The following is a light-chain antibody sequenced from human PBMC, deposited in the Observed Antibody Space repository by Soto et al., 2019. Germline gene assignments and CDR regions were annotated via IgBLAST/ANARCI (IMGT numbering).Light chain of an antibody. CDR2: EIK. J-gene: IGLJ1*01. V-gene: IGLV2-14*03. CDR3: SSYTSSSTRV. CDR1: NSDVGAFFH. Sequence: QSVLTQPATVSGSPGQSVTISCSGTNSDVGAFFHISWYQQHPGTAPRLLIYEIKLRPSGVSDRFSGSKSGTTASLTISGLHPDDEADYYCSSYTSSSTRVFGTGTKVTVL.